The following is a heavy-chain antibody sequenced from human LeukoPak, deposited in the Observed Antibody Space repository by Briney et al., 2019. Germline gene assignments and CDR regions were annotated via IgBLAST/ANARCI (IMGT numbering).Heavy chain of an antibody. CDR2: IYYSGST. CDR1: GGSISSGSYY. CDR3: ARRIAADSWFDY. V-gene: IGHV4-61*01. Sequence: PSQTLSLTCTVSGGSISSGSYYWSWIRQSPGKGLEWIGYIYYSGSTNYNPSLKSRVTMSVDTSKNQFSLKLTSVTAADTAVYYCARRIAADSWFDYWGQGTLVTVSS. D-gene: IGHD6-13*01. J-gene: IGHJ4*02.